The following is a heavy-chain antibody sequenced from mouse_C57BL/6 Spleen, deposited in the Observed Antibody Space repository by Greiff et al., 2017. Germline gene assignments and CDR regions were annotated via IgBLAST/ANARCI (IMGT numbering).Heavy chain of an antibody. CDR3: GRSSSYWYFGV. Sequence: QVQLQQPGAELVRPGTSVKLSCKASGYTFTSYWMHWVKQRPGQGLEWIGVIDPSDSYTNYNQKFKGKATLTVDTSSSTAYMQLSSLTSEDSAVYYCGRSSSYWYFGVWGTRTTVTVSS. D-gene: IGHD1-1*01. CDR1: GYTFTSYW. CDR2: IDPSDSYT. V-gene: IGHV1-59*01. J-gene: IGHJ1*03.